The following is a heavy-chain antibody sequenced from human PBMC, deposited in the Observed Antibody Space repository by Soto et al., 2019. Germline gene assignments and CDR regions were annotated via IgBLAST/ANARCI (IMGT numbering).Heavy chain of an antibody. CDR2: ISGSGGST. D-gene: IGHD2-21*01. CDR3: AKVGGSSILWWWGYYMAV. CDR1: GFTFSSYA. V-gene: IGHV3-23*01. J-gene: IGHJ6*03. Sequence: GGSLRLSCXASGFTFSSYAMSWVRQAPGKGLEWVSAISGSGGSTYYADSVKGRFTISRDNSKNTLYLQMNSLRAEDTAVYYCAKVGGSSILWWWGYYMAVWGKGTTVTVSS.